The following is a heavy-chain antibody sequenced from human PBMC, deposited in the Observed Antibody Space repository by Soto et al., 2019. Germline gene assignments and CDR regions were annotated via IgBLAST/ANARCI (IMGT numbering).Heavy chain of an antibody. V-gene: IGHV1-69*13. J-gene: IGHJ6*01. D-gene: IGHD6-13*01. Sequence: EASVKFSCKASGGTFSSYAISWVRQAPGQGLEWMGGIIPIFGTANYAQKFQGRVTITADESTSTAYMELSSLRSEDTAVYYCARAYIAAAVTEEYGMDVWGQGNTVTVSS. CDR2: IIPIFGTA. CDR3: ARAYIAAAVTEEYGMDV. CDR1: GGTFSSYA.